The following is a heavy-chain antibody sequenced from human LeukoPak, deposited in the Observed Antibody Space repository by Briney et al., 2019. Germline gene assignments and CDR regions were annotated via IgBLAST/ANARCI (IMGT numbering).Heavy chain of an antibody. CDR1: GFTSSSYS. J-gene: IGHJ3*02. V-gene: IGHV3-21*01. CDR3: ARDWSPQDAFDI. Sequence: GGSLRLSCAASGFTSSSYSMNWVRQAAGKGLEWVSSISSSSSYIYYADSVKGRFTISRDNAKNSLYLQMNSLRAEDTAVYYCARDWSPQDAFDIWGQGTMVTVSS. CDR2: ISSSSSYI. D-gene: IGHD3-3*01.